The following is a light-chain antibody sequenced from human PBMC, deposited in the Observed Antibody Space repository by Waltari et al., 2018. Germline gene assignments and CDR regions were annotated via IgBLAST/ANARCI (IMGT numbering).Light chain of an antibody. Sequence: DIVMTQSPLSLPVTPGEPASISCRSSQSLLHSNGYNYLDWYVQKPGQSPQLLIYLASNPASGVPDRFIGSGSGTDFTLKISIVDADDVVIYYCMQALQIPATFGQGTRLEIK. V-gene: IGKV2-28*01. CDR3: MQALQIPAT. CDR2: LAS. CDR1: QSLLHSNGYNY. J-gene: IGKJ5*01.